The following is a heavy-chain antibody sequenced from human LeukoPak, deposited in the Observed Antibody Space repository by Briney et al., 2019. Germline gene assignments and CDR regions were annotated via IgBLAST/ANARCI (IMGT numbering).Heavy chain of an antibody. V-gene: IGHV3-21*01. CDR1: GFTFGSYS. CDR3: ARVTLVRKVIMREIDY. J-gene: IGHJ4*02. D-gene: IGHD3-10*01. CDR2: ISSSSYYI. Sequence: GGSLRLSCAASGFTFGSYSMNWVRQAPGKGLEWVSVISSSSYYIYYADSVKGRFTISRDNAKNSLYLQMSSLRAEDTAVYYCARVTLVRKVIMREIDYWGQGTLVTVSS.